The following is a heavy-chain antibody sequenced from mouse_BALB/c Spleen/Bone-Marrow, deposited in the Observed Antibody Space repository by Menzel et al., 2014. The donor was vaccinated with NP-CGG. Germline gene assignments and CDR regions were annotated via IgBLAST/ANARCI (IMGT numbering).Heavy chain of an antibody. J-gene: IGHJ3*01. CDR3: ATDYYGWFAY. Sequence: EVQGVESGPGLVKPSQSLLLTCTVTGYSITSGYSWHWIRQFPGNKLEWLGSIHYSGSTNYNPSLKSRISITRDTSKNQFFLQLNSVPTEDTATYYCATDYYGWFAYWGQGTLVTVSA. CDR1: GYSITSGYS. V-gene: IGHV3-1*02. CDR2: IHYSGST. D-gene: IGHD1-1*01.